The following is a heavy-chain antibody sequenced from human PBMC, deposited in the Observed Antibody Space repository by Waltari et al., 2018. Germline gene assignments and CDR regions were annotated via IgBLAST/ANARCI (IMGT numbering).Heavy chain of an antibody. V-gene: IGHV4-30-4*01. CDR1: GGSLSSGYYY. J-gene: IGHJ4*02. Sequence: QVRLQESGPGVVKPSQTLSLTCTVSGGSLSSGYYYWSWIRQPPGKGLEWIGSIYYNGNTYYNPSLKSRLTMSVDTSKNQFSLKVSSVTAADTAVYYCASPHYYHAGSYIDYWGQGTLVTVSS. CDR3: ASPHYYHAGSYIDY. CDR2: IYYNGNT. D-gene: IGHD3-10*01.